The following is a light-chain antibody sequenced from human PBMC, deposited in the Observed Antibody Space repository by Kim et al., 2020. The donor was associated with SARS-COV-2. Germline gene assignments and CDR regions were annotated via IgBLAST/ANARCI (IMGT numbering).Light chain of an antibody. CDR1: QTITGY. V-gene: IGKV1-39*01. CDR3: QQGDTSPWT. CDR2: GTS. J-gene: IGKJ1*01. Sequence: SSVGDRVTITCRASQTITGYLNWYQQKAGKAPKLLIYGTSSLQSGVPSRFSGTGSGTDFNLTISSLQPEDFATYYCQQGDTSPWTFGQGTKVDIK.